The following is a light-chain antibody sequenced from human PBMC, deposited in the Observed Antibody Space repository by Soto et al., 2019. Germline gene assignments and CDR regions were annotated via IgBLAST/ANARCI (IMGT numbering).Light chain of an antibody. Sequence: QLVLTQSPSVSGAPGQRVTISCTGSSSNIGAGYPVHWYQQLPGTAPKLLVAGNRPSGVPDRFSVSKSGASASLAITGLQAEDEADYYCQSYDSSLSRRWVFGGGTKLTVL. CDR2: G. CDR3: QSYDSSLSRRWV. J-gene: IGLJ3*02. CDR1: SSNIGAGYP. V-gene: IGLV1-40*01.